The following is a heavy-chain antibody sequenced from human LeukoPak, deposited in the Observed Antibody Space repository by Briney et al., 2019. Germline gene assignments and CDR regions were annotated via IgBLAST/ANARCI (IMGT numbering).Heavy chain of an antibody. V-gene: IGHV7-4-1*02. CDR3: AREESGDDYAKPYNWFDP. D-gene: IGHD4-17*01. CDR2: INTNTGNP. Sequence: ASVKVSCKAPGYTFTSYAMNWVRQAPGQGLEWMGWINTNTGNPTYAQGFTGRFVFSLDTSVSTAYLQISSLKAEDTAVYYCAREESGDDYAKPYNWFDPWGQGTLVTVSS. J-gene: IGHJ5*02. CDR1: GYTFTSYA.